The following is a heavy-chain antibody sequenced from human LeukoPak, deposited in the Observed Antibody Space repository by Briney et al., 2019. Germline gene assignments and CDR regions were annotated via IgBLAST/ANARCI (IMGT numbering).Heavy chain of an antibody. CDR3: AKGGGGSLFDY. J-gene: IGHJ4*02. CDR1: GFAFTSYG. CDR2: IWYNGSNK. Sequence: PGGPLRLSCAASGFAFTSYGMHWVRQAPGKGLEWVAFIWYNGSNKYYADSVKGRFTISRDNSKNMLYLHMNSLRAEDTAVYYCAKGGGGSLFDYWGQGALVTVSS. V-gene: IGHV3-30*02. D-gene: IGHD2-15*01.